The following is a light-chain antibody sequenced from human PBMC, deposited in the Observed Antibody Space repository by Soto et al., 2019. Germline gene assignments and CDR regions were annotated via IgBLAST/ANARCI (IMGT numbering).Light chain of an antibody. J-gene: IGKJ4*01. CDR2: KAS. V-gene: IGKV1-5*03. CDR1: ESISSW. Sequence: DIQMTQSPSTLSASVGDRIIITCRTSESISSWLACYQQKPGKAPKLLIYKASTLESGVPSRFSASGSGTEFTLTISSLQPDDSATYFCHQYSASHTFGGGTKVEIK. CDR3: HQYSASHT.